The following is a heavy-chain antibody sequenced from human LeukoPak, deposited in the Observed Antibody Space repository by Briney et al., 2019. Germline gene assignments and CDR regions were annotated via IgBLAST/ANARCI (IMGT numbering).Heavy chain of an antibody. CDR2: INTSGST. D-gene: IGHD3-10*01. CDR3: AREGSGSYLGYYYYMEV. CDR1: GGSISSYY. J-gene: IGHJ6*03. Sequence: SETLSLTCTVSGGSISSYYYSWIRQPAGKGLEWIGRINTSGSTNYNPSLKSRVTVSADKSKKQFSLRLTSVTAADTAVYYCAREGSGSYLGYYYYMEVWGTGTTVTVSS. V-gene: IGHV4-4*07.